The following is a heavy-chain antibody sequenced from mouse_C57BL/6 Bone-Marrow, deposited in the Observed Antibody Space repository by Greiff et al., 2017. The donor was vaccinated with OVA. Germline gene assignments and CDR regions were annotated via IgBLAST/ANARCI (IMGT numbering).Heavy chain of an antibody. J-gene: IGHJ2*01. CDR2: ISDGGSYT. CDR3: ARDPPYYYGDYFDY. CDR1: GFTFSSYA. D-gene: IGHD1-1*01. V-gene: IGHV5-4*01. Sequence: EVQVVESGGGLVKPGGSLKLSCAASGFTFSSYAMSWVRQTPEKRLEWVATISDGGSYTYYPDNVKGRFTISRDNAKNNLYLQMSHLKSEDTAMYYCARDPPYYYGDYFDYWGQGTTLTVSS.